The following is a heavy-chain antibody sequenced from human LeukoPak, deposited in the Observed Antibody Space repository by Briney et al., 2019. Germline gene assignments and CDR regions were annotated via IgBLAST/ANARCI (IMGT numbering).Heavy chain of an antibody. CDR1: GFTFSDYS. CDR3: ARDSDYSFDY. CDR2: IGLSSRNT. V-gene: IGHV3-48*02. J-gene: IGHJ4*02. Sequence: GGSLRLSCVASGFTFSDYSMNWVRQAPGKGLACLSYIGLSSRNTFYAESVEGRFTISSDNAKNSLYLQMNSLRDEDTAVYYCARDSDYSFDYWGQGTLVTVSS. D-gene: IGHD3-16*01.